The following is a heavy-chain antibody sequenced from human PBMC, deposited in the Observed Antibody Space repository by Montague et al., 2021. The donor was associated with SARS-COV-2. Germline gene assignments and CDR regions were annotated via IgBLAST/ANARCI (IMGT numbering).Heavy chain of an antibody. J-gene: IGHJ4*02. V-gene: IGHV6-1*01. CDR3: ARGGSWLYYFDY. D-gene: IGHD6-13*01. CDR2: TYYMSKRYN. Sequence: CAISGDSVSSNSAAWNWIRQSPSRRLEWLGRTYYMSKRYNDYAVSVKSRITINPDTSKNQFSLQLNSVTPEDTAVYYCARGGSWLYYFDYWGQGTLVTVSS. CDR1: GDSVSSNSAA.